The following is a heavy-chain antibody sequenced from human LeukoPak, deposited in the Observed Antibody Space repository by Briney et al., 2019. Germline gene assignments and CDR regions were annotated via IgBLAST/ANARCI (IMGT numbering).Heavy chain of an antibody. Sequence: ASVKVSCKASGYTFTGYYMHWVRQAPGQGLEWMGWINPNSGGTNYAQKFQGRVTMTRDTSISTAYMELSRLRSDDTAVYYCARAPSIAAADWFDPWGQGTPVTVSS. V-gene: IGHV1-2*02. D-gene: IGHD6-13*01. CDR3: ARAPSIAAADWFDP. CDR2: INPNSGGT. CDR1: GYTFTGYY. J-gene: IGHJ5*02.